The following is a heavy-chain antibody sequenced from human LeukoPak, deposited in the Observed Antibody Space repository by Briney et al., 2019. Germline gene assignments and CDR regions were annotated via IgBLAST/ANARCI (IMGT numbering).Heavy chain of an antibody. CDR1: GGSISSSSYY. Sequence: SSETLPLTCTVSGGSISSSSYYWGWIRQPPGKGLEWIGSIYYSGSTYYNPSLKSRVSISVDTSKNQFSLKLSSVTAADTAVYYCARQHVGTTTHFFDYWGQGTLVTVSS. V-gene: IGHV4-39*01. D-gene: IGHD1-26*01. J-gene: IGHJ4*02. CDR3: ARQHVGTTTHFFDY. CDR2: IYYSGST.